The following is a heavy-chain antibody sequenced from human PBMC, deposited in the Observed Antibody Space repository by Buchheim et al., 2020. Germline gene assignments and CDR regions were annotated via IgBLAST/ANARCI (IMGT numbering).Heavy chain of an antibody. D-gene: IGHD4-17*01. V-gene: IGHV3-48*02. Sequence: VQLVESGGRVVQPGRSLSLSCAASGFTFSGYKMHWVRQAPGKGLEWVAYISKTRVTMYYAESVKGRFTISRDNAENSVYLEMNDLRDEDTALYYCARAVLAGGESGHGMDVWGQGTT. CDR1: GFTFSGYK. CDR2: ISKTRVTM. J-gene: IGHJ6*02. CDR3: ARAVLAGGESGHGMDV.